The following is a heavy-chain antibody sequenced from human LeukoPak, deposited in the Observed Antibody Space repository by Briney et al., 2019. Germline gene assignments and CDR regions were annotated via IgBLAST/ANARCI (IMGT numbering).Heavy chain of an antibody. J-gene: IGHJ1*01. D-gene: IGHD2-15*01. V-gene: IGHV1-2*02. CDR1: GYTFTGYF. CDR3: ARDRVECGGSCYQEYFQH. CDR2: THPNSGGT. Sequence: GASLKVSCKASGYTFTGYFMHWGGPAPGQGGGWVGWTHPNSGGTNYAQKFQGRVTMTRDTPISTAYMELSRLRSDDTAVYYCARDRVECGGSCYQEYFQHWGQGTLVTVSS.